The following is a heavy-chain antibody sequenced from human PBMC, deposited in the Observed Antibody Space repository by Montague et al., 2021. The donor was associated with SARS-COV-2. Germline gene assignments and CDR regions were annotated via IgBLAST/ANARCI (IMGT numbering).Heavy chain of an antibody. D-gene: IGHD3-10*01. CDR2: MSWNSGRI. CDR3: AKDGYYYGPGSRFDY. Sequence: SLSLSCAASGFTFRDYAMHWVRQVPGKGLEWVSGMSWNSGRIGYADSVKGRFTISRDNAKNSVYLQMNSLRSEDTAMYYCAKDGYYYGPGSRFDYWGQGTLVTVSS. J-gene: IGHJ4*02. V-gene: IGHV3-9*01. CDR1: GFTFRDYA.